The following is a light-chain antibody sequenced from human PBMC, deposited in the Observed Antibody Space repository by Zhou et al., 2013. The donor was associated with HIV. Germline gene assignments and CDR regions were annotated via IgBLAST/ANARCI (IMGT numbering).Light chain of an antibody. Sequence: DIQMTQSPSSLSASVGDRVTITCRASQSINSYLNWYQQKPGTAPKLLIYGASSLQTGVPSRFSGSGSGADFTLTINSLHPEDFATYYCQQSYSTPRTFGQGPRWKSN. CDR2: GAS. V-gene: IGKV1-39*01. CDR3: QQSYSTPRT. J-gene: IGKJ1*01. CDR1: QSINSY.